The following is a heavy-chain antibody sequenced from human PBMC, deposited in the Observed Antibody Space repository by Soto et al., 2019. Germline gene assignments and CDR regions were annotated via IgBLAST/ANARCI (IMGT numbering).Heavy chain of an antibody. V-gene: IGHV3-30*18. CDR1: GFSFSSYV. J-gene: IGHJ4*02. CDR2: ISYDGSDM. D-gene: IGHD1-26*01. CDR3: AKDPRGIVGAGAWLDS. Sequence: QVHLVESGGDVVQPGRSLRLSCAASGFSFSSYVIHWVRQAPGKGLEWVAVISYDGSDMYYGDSVKGRFTISRDNSKNTLYLQMNSLRPDDTAVYYCAKDPRGIVGAGAWLDSWGQGTLVIVSS.